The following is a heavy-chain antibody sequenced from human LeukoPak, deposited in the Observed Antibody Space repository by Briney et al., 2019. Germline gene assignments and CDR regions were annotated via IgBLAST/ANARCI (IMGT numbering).Heavy chain of an antibody. CDR3: ARSGYYYDSGGSFDY. CDR2: IYYSGST. CDR1: GGSISSGGYY. D-gene: IGHD3-22*01. Sequence: SQTLSLTCTVSGGSISSGGYYWSWIRQHPGKGLEWIGYIYYSGSTYYNPSLKSRVTISVDTSKNQFSLKLSSVTAADTAVYYCARSGYYYDSGGSFDYWGQGTLVTVSS. V-gene: IGHV4-31*03. J-gene: IGHJ4*02.